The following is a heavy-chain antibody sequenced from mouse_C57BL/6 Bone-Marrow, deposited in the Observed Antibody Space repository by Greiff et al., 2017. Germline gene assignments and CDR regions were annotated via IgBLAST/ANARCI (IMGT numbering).Heavy chain of an antibody. J-gene: IGHJ3*01. Sequence: QVQLQQSGSELRSPGSSVKLSCKDFDSAVFPIAYMSWVRQKPGHGFEWIGGILPSIGRTIYGEKFEDKATLDADTLSNTAYLELNSLTSEDSAIYSGARDYGSSYPFAYWGQGTLVTVSA. D-gene: IGHD1-1*01. CDR2: ILPSIGRT. CDR1: DSAVFPIAY. CDR3: ARDYGSSYPFAY. V-gene: IGHV15-2*01.